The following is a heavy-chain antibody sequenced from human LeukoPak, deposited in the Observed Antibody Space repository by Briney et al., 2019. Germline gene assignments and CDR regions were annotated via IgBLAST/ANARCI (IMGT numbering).Heavy chain of an antibody. CDR2: ISGNGTTI. D-gene: IGHD1-26*01. CDR1: GFIFSSYG. J-gene: IGHJ5*01. V-gene: IGHV3-48*04. Sequence: GGSLRLSCAASGFIFSSYGMNWVRQAPGKGLEWVSYISGNGTTIYYADSVKGRFTISRDNAKYSLHLQMDSLRADDTSVYSCARVGLGRWTFDSWGQGTLVTVSS. CDR3: ARVGLGRWTFDS.